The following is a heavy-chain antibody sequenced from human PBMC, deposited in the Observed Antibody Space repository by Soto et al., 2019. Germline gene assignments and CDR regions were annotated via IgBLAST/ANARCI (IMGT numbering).Heavy chain of an antibody. CDR3: VRDFWSGYGYFDF. Sequence: PSETLSLTCAVSGGSISSGGYSWSWIRQPPGKGLEWIGYIYHSGSTYYNPSLESRLTISMDTSNNQVSLKLTSVTAADTAVYYCVRDFWSGYGYFDFWGQGILVTVSS. J-gene: IGHJ4*02. D-gene: IGHD3-3*01. CDR1: GGSISSGGYS. CDR2: IYHSGST. V-gene: IGHV4-30-2*05.